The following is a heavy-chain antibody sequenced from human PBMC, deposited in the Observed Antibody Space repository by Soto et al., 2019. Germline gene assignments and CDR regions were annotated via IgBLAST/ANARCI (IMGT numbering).Heavy chain of an antibody. V-gene: IGHV4-59*01. J-gene: IGHJ4*02. Sequence: SETLSLTCTVSGGSISSYYWNWIRQSPGKGLEWIASLDYSGTTNYNPSLKSRITTSVDPSKKQFSLKMRSVTAADTAVYYCARDSFPPCSSSSKGFDYWGQGSLVTVSS. CDR2: LDYSGTT. CDR1: GGSISSYY. D-gene: IGHD6-6*01. CDR3: ARDSFPPCSSSSKGFDY.